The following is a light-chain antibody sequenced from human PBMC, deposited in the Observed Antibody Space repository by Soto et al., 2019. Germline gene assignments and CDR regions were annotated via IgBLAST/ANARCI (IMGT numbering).Light chain of an antibody. V-gene: IGKV3-15*01. CDR3: KQYNNWPPVT. Sequence: VLTQSPATLYLSPGDTASLXCRATESIASTHQALDQRKPGTEPRLLXXGASTRATRIQARLSGSGSGKEFTLNISSLQSEDFAVYYCKQYNNWPPVTFGQGTKVDI. CDR2: GAS. J-gene: IGKJ1*01. CDR1: ESIASTH.